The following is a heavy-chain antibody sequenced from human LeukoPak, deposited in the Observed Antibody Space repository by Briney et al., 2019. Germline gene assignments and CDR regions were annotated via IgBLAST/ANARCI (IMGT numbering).Heavy chain of an antibody. D-gene: IGHD2-2*02. CDR2: IYHSGST. Sequence: PTQTLSFTCAVSGGSISSGGYSWSWIRQPPGKGLEWIGYIYHSGSTYYNPSLKSRATISVDRSKNQFSLKLSSVTAADTAVYYCASTRPAAIGGGLNYWGQGTLVTVSS. CDR3: ASTRPAAIGGGLNY. V-gene: IGHV4-30-2*01. CDR1: GGSISSGGYS. J-gene: IGHJ4*02.